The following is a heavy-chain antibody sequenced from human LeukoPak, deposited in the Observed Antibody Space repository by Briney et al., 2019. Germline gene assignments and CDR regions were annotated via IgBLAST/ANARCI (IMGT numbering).Heavy chain of an antibody. D-gene: IGHD1-26*01. J-gene: IGHJ4*02. Sequence: PSETLSLTCTVSGYSISIGYYWGWIRQPPGKGLEWIGSIYYSGSTYYNPSLKSRVTISVDTSKNQFSLKLSSVTAADTAVYYCASSLGGSYWGGLYYFDYWGQGTLVTVSS. CDR1: GYSISIGYY. CDR2: IYYSGST. CDR3: ASSLGGSYWGGLYYFDY. V-gene: IGHV4-38-2*02.